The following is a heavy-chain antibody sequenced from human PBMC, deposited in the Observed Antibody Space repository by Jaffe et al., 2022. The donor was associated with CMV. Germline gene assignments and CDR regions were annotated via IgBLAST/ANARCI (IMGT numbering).Heavy chain of an antibody. J-gene: IGHJ6*03. CDR3: ARGVVDTEDQYYYYYYMDV. V-gene: IGHV4-34*01. D-gene: IGHD2-15*01. CDR2: INHSGST. CDR1: GGSFSGYY. Sequence: QVQLQQWGAGLLKPSETLSLTCAVYGGSFSGYYWSWIRQPPGKGLEWIGEINHSGSTNYNPSLKSRVTISVDTSKNQFSLKLSSVTAADTAVYYCARGVVDTEDQYYYYYYMDVWGKGTTVTVSS.